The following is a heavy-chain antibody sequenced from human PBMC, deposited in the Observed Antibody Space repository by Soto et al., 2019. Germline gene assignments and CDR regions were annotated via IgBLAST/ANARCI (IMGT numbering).Heavy chain of an antibody. CDR1: GYTFTGYY. Sequence: ASVKVSCKASGYTFTGYYMHWVRQAPGQGLEWMGWINPNSGGTNYAQKNQGWVTMTRDTSISTAYMELSRLRSDDTAVYYCARDSSPQGFDYWGQGTLVTVSS. CDR2: INPNSGGT. CDR3: ARDSSPQGFDY. V-gene: IGHV1-2*04. J-gene: IGHJ4*02. D-gene: IGHD2-2*01.